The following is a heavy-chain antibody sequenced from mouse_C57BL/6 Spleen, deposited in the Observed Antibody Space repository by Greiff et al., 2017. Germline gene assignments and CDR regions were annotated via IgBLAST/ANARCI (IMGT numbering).Heavy chain of an antibody. J-gene: IGHJ4*01. V-gene: IGHV3-6*01. CDR2: ISYDGSN. CDR1: GYSITSGYY. CDR3: AREWGGDAMDY. Sequence: EVKLVESGPGLVKPSQSLSLTCSVTGYSITSGYYWNWIRQFPGNKLEWMGYISYDGSNNYNPSLKNRISITRDTSKNQFFLKLNSVTTEDTATYYCAREWGGDAMDYWGQGTSVTVSS.